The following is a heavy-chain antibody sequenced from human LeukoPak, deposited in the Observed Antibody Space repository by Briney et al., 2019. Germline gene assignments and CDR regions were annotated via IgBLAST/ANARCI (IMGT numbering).Heavy chain of an antibody. Sequence: GGSLRLSCAASGFTFSSAWMSWVRQAPGEGLEWVGHIKSKFDGATTDYAAPVKGRFTISRDDSKNTLYLQMNSLKTEDTALYYCTTDDYSDYHKEDAFDSWGQGTMVTVSS. CDR2: IKSKFDGATT. CDR1: GFTFSSAW. V-gene: IGHV3-15*01. D-gene: IGHD4-11*01. CDR3: TTDDYSDYHKEDAFDS. J-gene: IGHJ3*02.